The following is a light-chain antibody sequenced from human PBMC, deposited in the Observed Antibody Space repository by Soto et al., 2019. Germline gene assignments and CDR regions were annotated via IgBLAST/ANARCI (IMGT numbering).Light chain of an antibody. J-gene: IGLJ7*01. Sequence: QSALTQPPSVSGAPGQRVTISCTGSSSNIGAHHDVHWYQQLPGTAPKLLIYGNTNRPSGVPDRFSGSKSGTSASLAITGLQAEDEADYYCQSYDSSLSAVFGGGTQLTVL. V-gene: IGLV1-40*01. CDR1: SSNIGAHHD. CDR3: QSYDSSLSAV. CDR2: GNT.